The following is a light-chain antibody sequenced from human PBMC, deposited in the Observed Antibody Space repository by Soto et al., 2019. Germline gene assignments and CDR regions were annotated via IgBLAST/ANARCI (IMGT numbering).Light chain of an antibody. CDR2: DAA. Sequence: DIQMTQSPSTLSASVGDRVAITCRASQTIGSRLAWYQQKPDEAPKLLIYDAASLESGVPLRFGGSGSGTDFTLISSSLQPDDFATYECQQCNTPFTGGGGPKVDIK. V-gene: IGKV1-5*01. CDR3: QQCNTPFT. J-gene: IGKJ4*01. CDR1: QTIGSR.